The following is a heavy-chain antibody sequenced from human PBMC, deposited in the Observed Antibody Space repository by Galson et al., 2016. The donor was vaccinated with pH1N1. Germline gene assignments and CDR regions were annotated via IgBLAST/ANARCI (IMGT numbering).Heavy chain of an antibody. D-gene: IGHD3-10*01. CDR3: AREHGFGSENMGDLFDP. Sequence: SETLSLTCPVSGGSISSYYWSWIRQPAGKGLEWLGRIYTSVSANYNPSLKSRVTMSVDTSKNQFSLKLSSVTAADTAVYYCAREHGFGSENMGDLFDPWGQGTLVTVSS. CDR1: GGSISSYY. V-gene: IGHV4-4*07. CDR2: IYTSVSA. J-gene: IGHJ5*02.